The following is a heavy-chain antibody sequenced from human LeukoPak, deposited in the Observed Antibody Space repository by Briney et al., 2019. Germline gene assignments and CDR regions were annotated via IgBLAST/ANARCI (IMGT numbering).Heavy chain of an antibody. Sequence: SETLSLTCAVYGGSFSGYYWSWIRQPPGKGLEWIGEINHSGSTNYNPSLKSRVTISVDTSKNQFSLKPSSVTAADTAVYYCARGPDIAVAGSYWFDPWGQGTLVTVSS. CDR1: GGSFSGYY. CDR2: INHSGST. J-gene: IGHJ5*02. V-gene: IGHV4-34*01. D-gene: IGHD6-19*01. CDR3: ARGPDIAVAGSYWFDP.